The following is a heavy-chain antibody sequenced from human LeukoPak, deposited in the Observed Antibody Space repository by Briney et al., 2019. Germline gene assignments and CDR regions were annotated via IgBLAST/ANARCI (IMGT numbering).Heavy chain of an antibody. J-gene: IGHJ4*02. CDR3: ARDPAGGIAVAGFFDY. V-gene: IGHV4-61*01. CDR2: IYYSGST. CDR1: GGSVSSGSYY. Sequence: SETLSLTCTVSGGSVSSGSYYWSWIRQPPGKGLEWIGYIYYSGSTNYNPSLKRRVTISVDTSKNQFSLKLSSVTAADTAVYYCARDPAGGIAVAGFFDYWGQGTLVTVSS. D-gene: IGHD6-19*01.